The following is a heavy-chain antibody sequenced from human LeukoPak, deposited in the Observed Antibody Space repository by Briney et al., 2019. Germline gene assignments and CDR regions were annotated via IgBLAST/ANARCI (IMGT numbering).Heavy chain of an antibody. CDR1: GFTFSTYW. D-gene: IGHD5-18*01. CDR3: ARDTGALVTHFDY. J-gene: IGHJ4*02. CDR2: IKYDEIEK. V-gene: IGHV3-7*03. Sequence: PGGSLRLSCAASGFTFSTYWMSWVRQAPGKELEWVANIKYDEIEKYHVDSVKGRFTISRDNAKHSIYLQMNSLRAEDTAVYCCARDTGALVTHFDYWGQGTLVTVSS.